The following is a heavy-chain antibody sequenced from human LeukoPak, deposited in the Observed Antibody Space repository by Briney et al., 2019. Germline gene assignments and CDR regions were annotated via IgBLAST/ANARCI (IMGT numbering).Heavy chain of an antibody. CDR2: ISWNSGSI. CDR1: GFTFDDYA. J-gene: IGHJ3*02. CDR3: ARRAANDAFDI. Sequence: GGSLRLSCAASGFTFDDYAMHWVRQAPGKGLEWVSGISWNSGSIGYADSVKGRFTISRDNAKNSLYLQMNSLRAEDMALYYCARRAANDAFDIWGQGTMVTVPS. V-gene: IGHV3-9*03.